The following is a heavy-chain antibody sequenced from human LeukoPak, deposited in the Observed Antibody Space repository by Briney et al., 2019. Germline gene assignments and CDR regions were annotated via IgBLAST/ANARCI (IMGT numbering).Heavy chain of an antibody. V-gene: IGHV3-23*01. J-gene: IGHJ5*02. CDR1: GFTFSSYA. CDR3: AREAISGWTDH. CDR2: ISGSGGST. D-gene: IGHD6-19*01. Sequence: GGSLRLSCAASGFTFSSYAMSWVRQAPGKGLEWVSAISGSGGSTYYADSVKGRFTISRDNFKDTVYLQINRLRTEDTAVYFCAREAISGWTDHWGQGTLVTVSS.